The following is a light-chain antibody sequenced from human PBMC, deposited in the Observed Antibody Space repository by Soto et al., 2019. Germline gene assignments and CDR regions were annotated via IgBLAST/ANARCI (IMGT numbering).Light chain of an antibody. Sequence: EIVLTQSPGTLSLSPGERATLSCRASQSVSSSYLAWYQQKPGQAPRLLIYGASSRATGIPDRFSGSGSGTDFTLTISRLEPEDFAVYYCLQFGSSPLFTFGPGTKVDGK. CDR3: LQFGSSPLFT. CDR2: GAS. J-gene: IGKJ3*01. V-gene: IGKV3-20*01. CDR1: QSVSSSY.